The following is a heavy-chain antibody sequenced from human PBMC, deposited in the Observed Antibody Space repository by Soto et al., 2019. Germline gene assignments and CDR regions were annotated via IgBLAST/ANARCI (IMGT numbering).Heavy chain of an antibody. J-gene: IGHJ5*02. CDR1: GYTFTSYG. Sequence: ASVKVSCKTSGYTFTSYGISWVRQAPGQGLEWMGWITTDKGKTTYAQKFQGRVTMTTDTSTSTAYMELRSLRSDDTAVYYCAREYYYDSSGPPKHNWIDPCGQGTLVTVSS. CDR3: AREYYYDSSGPPKHNWIDP. D-gene: IGHD3-22*01. CDR2: ITTDKGKT. V-gene: IGHV1-18*01.